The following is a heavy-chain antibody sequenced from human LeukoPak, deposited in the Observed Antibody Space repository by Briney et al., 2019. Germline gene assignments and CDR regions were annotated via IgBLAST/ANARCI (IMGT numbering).Heavy chain of an antibody. CDR3: AKAPLAYCGGDCYSWALNAEYCQH. Sequence: PGGSLRLSCAASGFTFSSYGMHWVRQAPGKGLEWVAFIRYDGSNKYYADSVKGRFTISRDNSKNTLYLQMNSLRAEDTAVYYCAKAPLAYCGGDCYSWALNAEYCQHWGQGTLVTVSS. D-gene: IGHD2-21*02. J-gene: IGHJ1*01. CDR1: GFTFSSYG. CDR2: IRYDGSNK. V-gene: IGHV3-30*02.